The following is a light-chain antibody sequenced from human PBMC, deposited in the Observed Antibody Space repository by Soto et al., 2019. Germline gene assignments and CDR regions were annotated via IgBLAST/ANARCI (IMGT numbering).Light chain of an antibody. V-gene: IGLV2-8*01. CDR2: EVS. Sequence: QSALTQPPSASGSAGQPVTISCTGTSSDVGGYNYVSWYQQHPGKAPKLMIYEVSKRPSGVPDRFSGSKSGNTASLTVSGLQAEDEADYYCSSYAGSNNVFGTGTKVTVL. CDR3: SSYAGSNNV. J-gene: IGLJ1*01. CDR1: SSDVGGYNY.